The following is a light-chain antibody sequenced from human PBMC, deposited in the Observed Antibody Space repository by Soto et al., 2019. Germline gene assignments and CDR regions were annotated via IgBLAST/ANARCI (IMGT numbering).Light chain of an antibody. CDR2: GAS. CDR1: QSVSSN. V-gene: IGKV3-15*01. J-gene: IGKJ1*01. Sequence: EIVMTQSPATLSVSPGERATLSCRASQSVSSNLAWYQQKPGQAPRLLIYGASTRATGIPARFRGSGSGTEFTLNISSLQSEDFAVYYCQQYNNWWTFGQGTKVEIK. CDR3: QQYNNWWT.